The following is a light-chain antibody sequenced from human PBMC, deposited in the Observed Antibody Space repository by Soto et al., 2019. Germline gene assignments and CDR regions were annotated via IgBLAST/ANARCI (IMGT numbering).Light chain of an antibody. V-gene: IGLV2-23*01. CDR3: CSYAGSNTFV. CDR1: SSDVGSYNL. CDR2: DGR. J-gene: IGLJ1*01. Sequence: QSVLTQPASVSGSPGQSITISCAGTSSDVGSYNLVSWYQQYPGKAPKLMIYDGRKRPSGVSNRFYGSKSGNTASLTISGLQTEDEADYYCCSYAGSNTFVFGTATKLTVL.